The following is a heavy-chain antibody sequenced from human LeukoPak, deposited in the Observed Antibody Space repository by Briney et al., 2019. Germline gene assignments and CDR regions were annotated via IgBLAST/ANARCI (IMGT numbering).Heavy chain of an antibody. D-gene: IGHD2-8*01. CDR2: ISYDGSNK. V-gene: IGHV3-30*04. Sequence: GRSLRLSCAASGFTFSSYAMHWVRQAPGKGLEWVAVISYDGSNKYYADSVKGRFTISRDNSKNTLYLQMNSLRVEDTALYYCAKAFGTNGYFQLPIDFWGQGTLVTVSS. CDR1: GFTFSSYA. CDR3: AKAFGTNGYFQLPIDF. J-gene: IGHJ4*02.